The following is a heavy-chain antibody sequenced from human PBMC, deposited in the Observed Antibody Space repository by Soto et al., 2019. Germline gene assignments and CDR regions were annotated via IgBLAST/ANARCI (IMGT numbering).Heavy chain of an antibody. CDR2: INPSGGST. J-gene: IGHJ6*02. CDR1: GYTFTSHY. V-gene: IGHV1-46*01. D-gene: IGHD3-10*01. CDR3: ARESGFGELLYGMDD. Sequence: ASVKVSCKASGYTFTSHYMHWVRQAPGQGLEWMGIINPSGGSTSYAQKFQGRVTMTRDTSTSTVYMELSSLRSEDTAVYYCARESGFGELLYGMDDWGQGTRVTVSS.